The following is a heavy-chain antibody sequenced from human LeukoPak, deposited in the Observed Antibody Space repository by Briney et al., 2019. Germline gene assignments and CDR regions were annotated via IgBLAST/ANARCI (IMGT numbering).Heavy chain of an antibody. V-gene: IGHV4-59*01. CDR1: GGSISSYY. CDR3: ARDLGVMVRAFDI. Sequence: SETLSLTCTVSGGSISSYYWSWIRQPPGKRLEWIGYVYYSGSTSYNPSLKSRVTISVDTSKNQISLKLSSVTAADTAVYYCARDLGVMVRAFDIWGQGTMVTVSS. D-gene: IGHD5-18*01. CDR2: VYYSGST. J-gene: IGHJ3*02.